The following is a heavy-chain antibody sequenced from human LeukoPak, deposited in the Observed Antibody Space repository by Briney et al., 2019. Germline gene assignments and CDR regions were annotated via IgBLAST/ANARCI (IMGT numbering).Heavy chain of an antibody. V-gene: IGHV3-48*03. J-gene: IGHJ4*02. D-gene: IGHD6-19*01. Sequence: GGSLRLSCAASGFTFNSYEMNWVRQAPGKGLEWLSFISSSGSIIYYADSMKGRFTISRDDAKNSLYLQMNSLRAEDTAVYYCARGQYTSDWYYFDYWGQGTLVTVSS. CDR2: ISSSGSII. CDR1: GFTFNSYE. CDR3: ARGQYTSDWYYFDY.